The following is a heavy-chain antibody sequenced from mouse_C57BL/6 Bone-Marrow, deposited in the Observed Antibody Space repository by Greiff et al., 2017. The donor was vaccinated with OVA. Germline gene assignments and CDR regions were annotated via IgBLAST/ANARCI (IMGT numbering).Heavy chain of an antibody. J-gene: IGHJ3*01. Sequence: VQLQESGPELVKPGASVKISCKASGYAFSSSWMNWVKQRPGKGLEWIGRIYPGDGDTNYNGKFKGKATLTADKSSSTAYMQLSSLTSEDSAVYFCAREGNYGNYFAYWGQGTLVTVSA. CDR2: IYPGDGDT. CDR3: AREGNYGNYFAY. D-gene: IGHD2-1*01. CDR1: GYAFSSSW. V-gene: IGHV1-82*01.